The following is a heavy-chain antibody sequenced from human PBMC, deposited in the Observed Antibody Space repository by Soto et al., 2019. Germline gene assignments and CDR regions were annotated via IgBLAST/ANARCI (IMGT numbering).Heavy chain of an antibody. CDR3: ARLDGFGY. CDR1: GDSISSSNW. J-gene: IGHJ4*02. D-gene: IGHD1-1*01. Sequence: QVQLQESGPGLVKPSGTLSLTCAVSGDSISSSNWRSWVRQPPGKGREWIGEIYHSGTTNYNPSLKGRFTISVDKSKNQFSLKLTSVTAADTAVYYCARLDGFGYWGQGTLVTVSS. CDR2: IYHSGTT. V-gene: IGHV4-4*02.